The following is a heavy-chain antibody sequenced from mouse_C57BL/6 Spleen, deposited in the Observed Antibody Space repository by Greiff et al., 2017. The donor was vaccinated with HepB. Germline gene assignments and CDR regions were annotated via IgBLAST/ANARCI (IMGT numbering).Heavy chain of an antibody. J-gene: IGHJ1*03. Sequence: DVKLQESGPGLVKPSQSLSLTCSVTGYSITSGYYWNWIRQFPGNKLEWMGYISYDGSNNYNPSLKNRISITRDTSKNQFVLKLNSVTTEDTATYYCARESPTAGSSYYWYFDVWGTGTAVTVSS. CDR3: ARESPTAGSSYYWYFDV. V-gene: IGHV3-6*01. D-gene: IGHD1-1*01. CDR1: GYSITSGYY. CDR2: ISYDGSN.